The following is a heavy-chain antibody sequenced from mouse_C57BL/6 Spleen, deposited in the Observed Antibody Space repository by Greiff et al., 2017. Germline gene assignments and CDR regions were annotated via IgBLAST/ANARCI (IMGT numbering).Heavy chain of an antibody. CDR1: GYTFTSYW. J-gene: IGHJ4*01. CDR2: IDPSDSYT. Sequence: VQLQQPGAELVMPGASVKLSCKASGYTFTSYWMHWVKQRPGQGLEWIGEIDPSDSYTNYNQKFKGKSTLTVDKSSSTAYMQLSSLTSEDSAVYYCARWAIRAMDYWGQGTSVTVSS. CDR3: ARWAIRAMDY. V-gene: IGHV1-69*01.